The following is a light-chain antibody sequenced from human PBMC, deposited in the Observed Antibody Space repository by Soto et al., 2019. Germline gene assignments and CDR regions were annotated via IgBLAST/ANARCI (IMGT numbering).Light chain of an antibody. CDR3: LQYGSSPWT. Sequence: EIVLTQSPGTLSLSPGERATLSCRAGQSASSRYLAWYQLKPGQAPRVLIYGASRRATGIPDRFSGSGSGTDFTLTISRLEPEDFAVYYCLQYGSSPWTFGQGTKVEIK. J-gene: IGKJ1*01. CDR1: QSASSRY. CDR2: GAS. V-gene: IGKV3-20*01.